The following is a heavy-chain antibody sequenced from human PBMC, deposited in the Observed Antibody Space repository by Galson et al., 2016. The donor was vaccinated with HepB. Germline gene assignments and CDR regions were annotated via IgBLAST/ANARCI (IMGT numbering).Heavy chain of an antibody. CDR1: GGSFSGND. D-gene: IGHD2-15*01. Sequence: ETLSLTCGVYGGSFSGNDWTWIRQAPGKGLEWIGEISHVGSTNYNPSLKSRVTISVDTSKNQFSLKLSSVTAADTAVYYCARHKHCSGGSCYRGFGYWGQGTLVTVSS. CDR2: ISHVGST. J-gene: IGHJ4*02. CDR3: ARHKHCSGGSCYRGFGY. V-gene: IGHV4-34*01.